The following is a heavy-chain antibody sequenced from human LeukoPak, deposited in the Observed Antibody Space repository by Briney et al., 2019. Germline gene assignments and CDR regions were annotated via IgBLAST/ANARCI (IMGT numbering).Heavy chain of an antibody. V-gene: IGHV1-2*02. CDR2: INPDSGGT. J-gene: IGHJ6*03. D-gene: IGHD6-19*01. Sequence: ASVKVSCKASGHTFTGYSIQWVRQAPGQGLECMGWINPDSGGTNYAQNFQGRVTLTRDTSNSTAYMELSRLRSDDTAVYYCASATGVEVAGTTYYYFYYMNVWGEGTTVTVSS. CDR1: GHTFTGYS. CDR3: ASATGVEVAGTTYYYFYYMNV.